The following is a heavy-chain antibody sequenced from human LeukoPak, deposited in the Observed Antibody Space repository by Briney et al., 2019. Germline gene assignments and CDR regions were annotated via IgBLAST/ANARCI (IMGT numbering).Heavy chain of an antibody. D-gene: IGHD3-22*01. V-gene: IGHV6-1*01. CDR2: TYYRSKWYN. CDR3: ARDTGGYYDSSGYYDY. J-gene: IGHJ4*02. Sequence: SQTLSLTCAISGDGVSSNSAAWNWIRQCPSRGLEWLGRTYYRSKWYNDYAVSVKSRITINPDTSKNQFSLQLNSVTPEDTAVYYCARDTGGYYDSSGYYDYWGQGTLVTVSS. CDR1: GDGVSSNSAA.